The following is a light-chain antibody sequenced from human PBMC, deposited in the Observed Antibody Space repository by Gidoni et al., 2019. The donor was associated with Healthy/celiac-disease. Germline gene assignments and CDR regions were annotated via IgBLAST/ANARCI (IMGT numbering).Light chain of an antibody. Sequence: DTQMTQSPSTLSASVGDRVTITCRASQSISSWLAWYQQKPGKAPKLLIYKASSLESGVPSRFSGSGSGTEFTLTISGLQPDDFATYYCQQYSSYTFGGGTKVEIK. CDR2: KAS. CDR1: QSISSW. J-gene: IGKJ4*02. CDR3: QQYSSYT. V-gene: IGKV1-5*03.